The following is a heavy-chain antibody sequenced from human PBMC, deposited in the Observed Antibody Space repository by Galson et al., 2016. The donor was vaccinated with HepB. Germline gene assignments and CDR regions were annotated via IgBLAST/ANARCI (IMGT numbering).Heavy chain of an antibody. V-gene: IGHV3-53*01. CDR1: GFSVSDNY. J-gene: IGHJ3*02. D-gene: IGHD3-16*01. Sequence: SLRLSCAVSGFSVSDNYMSWVRQAPGKGLEWVSLIYSDGRTHHAESVKGRFTISRDNAKNSLYLQMNSLRAEDTAVYYCATDVRGGASDIWGQGTMVTVSS. CDR3: ATDVRGGASDI. CDR2: IYSDGRT.